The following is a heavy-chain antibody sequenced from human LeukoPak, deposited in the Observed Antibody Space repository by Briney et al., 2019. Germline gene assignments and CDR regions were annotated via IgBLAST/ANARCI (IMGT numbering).Heavy chain of an antibody. CDR3: ARAGGSPVYMDV. J-gene: IGHJ6*03. CDR1: GYTFTGYY. V-gene: IGHV1-2*02. D-gene: IGHD2-15*01. Sequence: ASVKVSCKASGYTFTGYYMHWVRQAPGQGMEWMGWINPNSGGTNYAQKFQGRVTITRDTTISTAYMELSRLRSDDTAVYYCARAGGSPVYMDVWGKGTTVTVSS. CDR2: INPNSGGT.